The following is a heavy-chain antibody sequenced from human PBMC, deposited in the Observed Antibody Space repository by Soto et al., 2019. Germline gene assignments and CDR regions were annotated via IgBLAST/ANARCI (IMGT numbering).Heavy chain of an antibody. CDR3: AKERGYDSNGYYYVIDY. J-gene: IGHJ4*02. Sequence: LRRSCAASGFTFRNYAMSWVGQPGGKELEGGSGIAGTGGISYYADAVKCGFTISRDHSKNTLYLQMNSLRAEDTAVYHCAKERGYDSNGYYYVIDYWGQGTLVTVSS. CDR2: IAGTGGIS. D-gene: IGHD3-22*01. CDR1: GFTFRNYA. V-gene: IGHV3-23*01.